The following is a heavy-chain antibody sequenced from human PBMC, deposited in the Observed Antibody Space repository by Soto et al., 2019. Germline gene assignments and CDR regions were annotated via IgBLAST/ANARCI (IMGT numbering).Heavy chain of an antibody. J-gene: IGHJ1*01. CDR1: GGSISSYY. CDR3: ARRVTYYDFWSGYAVDEYFQH. Sequence: SETLSLTCTVSGGSISSYYWSWIRQPPGKGLEWIGYIYYSGSTNYNPSLKSRVTISVDTSKNQFSLKLSSVTAADTAVYYCARRVTYYDFWSGYAVDEYFQHWGQGTLVTVSS. CDR2: IYYSGST. V-gene: IGHV4-59*08. D-gene: IGHD3-3*01.